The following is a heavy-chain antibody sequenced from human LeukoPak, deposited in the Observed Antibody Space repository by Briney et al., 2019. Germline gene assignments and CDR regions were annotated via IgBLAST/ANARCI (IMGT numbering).Heavy chain of an antibody. CDR1: GFTFSDYY. V-gene: IGHV3-11*04. D-gene: IGHD3-22*01. Sequence: GGSLRLSCAASGFTFSDYYMSWIRQAPGKGLEWVSYISSSGFTIYYADSVKGRFTISRDNAKNSLYLQMNSLRAEDTAVYYCARGHYYDSSGYYYAIWGQGTMGTVSS. J-gene: IGHJ3*02. CDR3: ARGHYYDSSGYYYAI. CDR2: ISSSGFTI.